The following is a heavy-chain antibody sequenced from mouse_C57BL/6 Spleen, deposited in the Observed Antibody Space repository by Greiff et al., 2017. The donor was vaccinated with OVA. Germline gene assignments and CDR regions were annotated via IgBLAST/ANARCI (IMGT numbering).Heavy chain of an antibody. D-gene: IGHD2-10*02. CDR1: GYTFTSYW. V-gene: IGHV1-69*01. Sequence: QVQLQQPGAELVMPGASVKLSCKASGYTFTSYWMHWVKQRPGQGLEWIGEIDPSDSYTNYNQKFKGKSTLTVDKSSSTAYMQLSSLTSEDSAVYYCARTYGNYQAWFAYWGQGTLVTVSA. CDR2: IDPSDSYT. J-gene: IGHJ3*01. CDR3: ARTYGNYQAWFAY.